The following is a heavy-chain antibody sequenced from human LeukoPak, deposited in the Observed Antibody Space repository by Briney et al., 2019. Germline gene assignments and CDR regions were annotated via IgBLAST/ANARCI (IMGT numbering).Heavy chain of an antibody. V-gene: IGHV3-48*04. CDR1: GFTFSSYS. D-gene: IGHD3-10*01. Sequence: SGGSLRLSCAASGFTFSSYSMNWVRQAPGKGLEWVSYISSSSSTIYYADSVKGRFTISRDNAKNSLYLQMNSLRAEDTAVYYCARGMVRGVPDYWGQGTLVTVSS. CDR2: ISSSSSTI. CDR3: ARGMVRGVPDY. J-gene: IGHJ4*02.